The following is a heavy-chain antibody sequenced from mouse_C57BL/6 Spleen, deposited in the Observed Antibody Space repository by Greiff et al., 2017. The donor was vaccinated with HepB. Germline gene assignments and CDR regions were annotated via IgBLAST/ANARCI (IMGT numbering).Heavy chain of an antibody. CDR1: GYTFTDYY. Sequence: QVQLKQSGAELVRPGASVKLSCKASGYTFTDYYINWVKQRPGQGLEWIARIYPGSGNTYYNEKFKGKATLTAEKSSSTAYMQLSSLTSEDSAVYFCARKGTTVVGNYLDYWGQGTTLTVSS. D-gene: IGHD1-1*01. V-gene: IGHV1-76*01. J-gene: IGHJ2*01. CDR3: ARKGTTVVGNYLDY. CDR2: IYPGSGNT.